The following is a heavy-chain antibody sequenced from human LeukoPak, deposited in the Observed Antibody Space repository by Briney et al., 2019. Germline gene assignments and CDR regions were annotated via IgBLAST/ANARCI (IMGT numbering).Heavy chain of an antibody. J-gene: IGHJ4*02. V-gene: IGHV3-23*01. CDR1: GFTFSSYA. D-gene: IGHD3-10*01. CDR3: AKESGRYYGSGFCDY. CDR2: ISGSGGST. Sequence: EGSLRLSCAASGFTFSSYAMSWVRQAPGKGLEWVSAISGSGGSTYYADSVKGRFTISRDNSKNTLYLQVNSLRAEDAAVYYCAKESGRYYGSGFCDYWGQGTLVTVSS.